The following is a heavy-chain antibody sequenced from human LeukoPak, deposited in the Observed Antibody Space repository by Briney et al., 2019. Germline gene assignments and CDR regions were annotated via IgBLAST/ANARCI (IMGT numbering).Heavy chain of an antibody. CDR3: ARGTYYHHSYNTNIPWGFDY. D-gene: IGHD3-22*01. J-gene: IGHJ4*02. Sequence: GESLKISCKGSGYTFTTYCIAWVRQVPGKGLEWMGIIGPGDSDTRYSPSFQGQVTISADKSISTAYLQWSSLKASDTAMYYCARGTYYHHSYNTNIPWGFDYWGQGTLVTVSS. CDR1: GYTFTTYC. CDR2: IGPGDSDT. V-gene: IGHV5-51*01.